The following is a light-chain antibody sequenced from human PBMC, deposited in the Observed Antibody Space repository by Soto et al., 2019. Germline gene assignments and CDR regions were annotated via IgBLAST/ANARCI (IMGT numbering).Light chain of an antibody. CDR3: AAWDDSLTAEV. Sequence: QSVLSQPPSASGTPGQTVTISSSGSSSNIGSNTVKWYQQLPGTAPKLLIYSTDQRPSGVPDRFSGSKSGTSASLVISGLQSEDEADYYCAAWDDSLTAEVFGGGTKLTVL. V-gene: IGLV1-44*01. CDR1: SSNIGSNT. CDR2: STD. J-gene: IGLJ3*02.